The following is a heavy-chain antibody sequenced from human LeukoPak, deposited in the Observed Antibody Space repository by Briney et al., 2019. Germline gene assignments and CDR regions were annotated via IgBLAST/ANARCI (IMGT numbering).Heavy chain of an antibody. V-gene: IGHV3-53*01. CDR1: GFTVSSNY. D-gene: IGHD2-2*01. CDR3: ARLSVVPAAGYYYYYYMDV. CDR2: IYSGGST. J-gene: IGHJ6*03. Sequence: GGSLRLSCAASGFTVSSNYMSWVRQAPGKGLEWVSVIYSGGSTYYADSVKGRFTISRDNSKNTLYLQMNSLRAEDTAVYYCARLSVVPAAGYYYYYYMDVWGKGTTVTISS.